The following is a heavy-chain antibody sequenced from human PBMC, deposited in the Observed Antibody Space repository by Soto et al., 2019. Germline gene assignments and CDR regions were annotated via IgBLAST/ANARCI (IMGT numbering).Heavy chain of an antibody. J-gene: IGHJ6*02. CDR3: ARSWHSNYAYGMDV. V-gene: IGHV1-2*04. CDR1: GYTFTGYY. D-gene: IGHD4-4*01. CDR2: INPNSGGT. Sequence: ASVKVSCKASGYTFTGYYMHWVRQAPGQGLEWMGWINPNSGGTNYAQKFQGWVTMTRDTSISTAYMELSRLRSDDTAVYYCARSWHSNYAYGMDVWGQGTTVTVSS.